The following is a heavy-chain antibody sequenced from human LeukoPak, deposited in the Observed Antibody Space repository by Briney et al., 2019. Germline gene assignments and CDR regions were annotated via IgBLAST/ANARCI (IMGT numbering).Heavy chain of an antibody. V-gene: IGHV3-48*01. CDR3: ARGELELHWYFDL. J-gene: IGHJ2*01. CDR2: ISSSSSTI. Sequence: GGSLRLSCAASGCTFSSYSMNWVRQAPGKGLEWVSYISSSSSTIYYADSVKGRFTISRDNAKNSLYLQMNSLRAEDTAVYYCARGELELHWYFDLWGRGTLVTVSS. D-gene: IGHD1-7*01. CDR1: GCTFSSYS.